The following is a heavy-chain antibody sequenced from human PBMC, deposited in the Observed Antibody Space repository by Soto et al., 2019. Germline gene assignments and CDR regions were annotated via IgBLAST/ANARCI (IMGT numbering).Heavy chain of an antibody. CDR2: FDPEDGET. CDR3: ATVYIAVAGDIGGAFDI. CDR1: GYTLTELS. J-gene: IGHJ3*02. V-gene: IGHV1-24*01. Sequence: ASVKVSCKVSGYTLTELSMHWVRQAPGKGLEWMGGFDPEDGETIYAQKFQGRVTMTEDTSTDTAYMELSSLRSEDTAVYYCATVYIAVAGDIGGAFDIGGKGKMVTVSS. D-gene: IGHD6-19*01.